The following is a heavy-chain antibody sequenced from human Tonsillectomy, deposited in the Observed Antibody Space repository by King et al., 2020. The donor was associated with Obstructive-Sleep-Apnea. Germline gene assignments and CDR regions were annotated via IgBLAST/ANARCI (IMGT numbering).Heavy chain of an antibody. CDR3: ARYYYGSGTSGLDY. D-gene: IGHD3-10*01. Sequence: QLQESGPGLVKPSETLSLTCTVSGGSISSSSYYWGWIRQPPGKGLEWIGSIYYSGSTYYNPSLKSRVTISVDTSKNQFSLKMSSVTAADTAVYYCARYYYGSGTSGLDYWGQGTLVTVSS. J-gene: IGHJ4*02. V-gene: IGHV4-39*01. CDR2: IYYSGST. CDR1: GGSISSSSYY.